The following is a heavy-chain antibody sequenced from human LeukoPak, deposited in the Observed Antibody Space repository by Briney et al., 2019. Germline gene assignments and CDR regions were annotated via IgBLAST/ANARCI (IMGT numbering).Heavy chain of an antibody. CDR3: ARDFRSYIGSGICAFDI. D-gene: IGHD3-10*01. CDR2: IKQDGTEK. CDR1: GFTVSSNY. V-gene: IGHV3-7*01. Sequence: GGSLRLSCAASGFTVSSNYMSWVRQAPGKGLEWVANIKQDGTEKYYVDSVKGRFTISRDNAQNSLYLQMNSLRAEDTAVYYCARDFRSYIGSGICAFDIWGQGTMVTVSS. J-gene: IGHJ3*02.